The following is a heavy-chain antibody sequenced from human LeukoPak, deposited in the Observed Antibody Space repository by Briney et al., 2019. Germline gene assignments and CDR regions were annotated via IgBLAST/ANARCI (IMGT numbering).Heavy chain of an antibody. CDR3: ARKYSSSPGGFDP. D-gene: IGHD6-13*01. CDR1: GGPITSGGYY. J-gene: IGHJ5*02. V-gene: IGHV4-31*03. Sequence: SETLSLTCTVSGGPITSGGYYWTWIRQHPGKGLEWIGYIYHTGSTYYNPSLKSRVTISVDTSKNQFSLKLTSVTAADTAVYYCARKYSSSPGGFDPWGQGTLVTVSS. CDR2: IYHTGST.